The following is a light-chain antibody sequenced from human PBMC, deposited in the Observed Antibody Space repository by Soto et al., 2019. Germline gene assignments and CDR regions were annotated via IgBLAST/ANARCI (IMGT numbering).Light chain of an antibody. J-gene: IGKJ1*01. CDR2: GAS. V-gene: IGKV3-15*01. CDR3: QQYDNWPWT. Sequence: EMVLTQSPGTLSLSPGERATLSCRASQTISSTYLAWYQQKPGQAPRLLIYGASSRVTGFPARFSGSGSGTDFTLTISSLQSDDFAVYYCQQYDNWPWTFGQGTKVDIK. CDR1: QTISST.